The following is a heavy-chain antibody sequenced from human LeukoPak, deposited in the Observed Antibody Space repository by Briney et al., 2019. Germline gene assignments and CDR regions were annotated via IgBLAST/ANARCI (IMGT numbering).Heavy chain of an antibody. V-gene: IGHV3-53*01. D-gene: IGHD5-24*01. Sequence: GGSLRLSCAASGFTFSDYYMGWVRQAPEKTLEWVSVIYTSGNTYYADSVKGRFTISRDNSKNTLYLQMNSLRAEDTAVHYCARVPDGYNLGTYFDPWGQGTLVTVSS. CDR3: ARVPDGYNLGTYFDP. CDR2: IYTSGNT. CDR1: GFTFSDYY. J-gene: IGHJ5*02.